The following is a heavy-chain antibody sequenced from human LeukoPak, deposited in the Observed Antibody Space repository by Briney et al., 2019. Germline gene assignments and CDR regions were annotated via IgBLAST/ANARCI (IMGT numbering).Heavy chain of an antibody. V-gene: IGHV3-15*01. CDR2: IKGKTGGGTT. D-gene: IGHD3-10*01. J-gene: IGHJ4*02. CDR1: GFTFTDAW. Sequence: GGSLRLSCAASGFTFTDAWMTWVRQAPGKGLEWVGRIKGKTGGGTTDYAAPVKGRFIISRDDSKNTVYLQMNSLKAEDTAVYYCTTGELNWGQGTLVTVSS. CDR3: TTGELN.